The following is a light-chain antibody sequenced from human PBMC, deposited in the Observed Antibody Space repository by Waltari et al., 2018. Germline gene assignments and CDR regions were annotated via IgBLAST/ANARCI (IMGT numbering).Light chain of an antibody. CDR3: QKYDSLPAT. V-gene: IGKV3-20*01. Sequence: EIVLTQSPGTLSLSPGARATLSCRASQRVGKYLAWYQQKPGQAPRLLLYHASNRATGIPDRFSGSGSGTDFSLTISRLEPEDFAIYFCQKYDSLPATFGQGTKVEIK. CDR2: HAS. CDR1: QRVGKY. J-gene: IGKJ1*01.